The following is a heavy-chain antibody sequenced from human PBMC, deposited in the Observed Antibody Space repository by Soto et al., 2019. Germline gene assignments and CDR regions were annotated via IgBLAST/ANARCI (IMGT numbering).Heavy chain of an antibody. CDR1: GFSFSDSY. J-gene: IGHJ6*02. D-gene: IGHD3-10*01. CDR3: ARGRGGYGPPDV. V-gene: IGHV3-11*06. Sequence: QVQLVESGGGLVQPGGSLRLSCAASGFSFSDSYMSWVRQAPGKGLEWVAYISGSSGYTGYADSVKGRFTISRDNAKNSLYLQMTSLRVEDTAVYYCARGRGGYGPPDVWGQGTTVTVSS. CDR2: ISGSSGYT.